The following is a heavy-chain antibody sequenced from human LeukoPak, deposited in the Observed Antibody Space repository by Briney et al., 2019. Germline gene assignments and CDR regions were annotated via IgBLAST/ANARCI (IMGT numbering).Heavy chain of an antibody. D-gene: IGHD4-17*01. J-gene: IGHJ6*03. Sequence: GGSLLLSCAASGFTFSSSAMSWVRQAPGKGLEWVSTISGSDSSTHYADSVKGRFTISRDNSKNTLYLQMNSLRAEDTAVYYCARDPGDYGDYYYYYMDVWGKGTTVTISS. CDR2: ISGSDSST. CDR1: GFTFSSSA. V-gene: IGHV3-23*01. CDR3: ARDPGDYGDYYYYYMDV.